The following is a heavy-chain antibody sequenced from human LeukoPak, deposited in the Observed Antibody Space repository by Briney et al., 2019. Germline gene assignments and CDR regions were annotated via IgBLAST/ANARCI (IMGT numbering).Heavy chain of an antibody. V-gene: IGHV3-23*01. CDR1: GFSFREAS. CDR2: ISGSGGST. J-gene: IGHJ4*02. Sequence: QAGGSLRLSCAASGFSFREASMSWVRQAPGKGLEWASAISGSGGSTYYADSVKGRFTISRDNSKNTLYLQMNSLRAEDTAVYYCATAGYFDWLLSPPYWGQGTLVTVSS. CDR3: ATAGYFDWLLSPPY. D-gene: IGHD3-9*01.